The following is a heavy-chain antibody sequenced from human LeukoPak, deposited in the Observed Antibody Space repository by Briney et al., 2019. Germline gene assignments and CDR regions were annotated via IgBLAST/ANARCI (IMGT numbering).Heavy chain of an antibody. CDR2: ISNSCSTI. Sequence: GGSLRLSCAASGFTFSNYEMNWVRQAPGKGLEWVSYISNSCSTIYYADSVKGRFTISRDNAKNSLYLQMNSLRAEDTAVYYCARGGDLAYGSYYYFAYWGQGTLVTVSS. J-gene: IGHJ4*02. CDR3: ARGGDLAYGSYYYFAY. CDR1: GFTFSNYE. D-gene: IGHD3-10*01. V-gene: IGHV3-48*03.